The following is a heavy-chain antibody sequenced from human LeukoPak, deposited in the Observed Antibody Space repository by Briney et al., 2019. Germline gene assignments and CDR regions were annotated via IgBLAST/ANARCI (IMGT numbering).Heavy chain of an antibody. D-gene: IGHD5-18*01. J-gene: IGHJ5*02. Sequence: ASVKVSCKASGGTFSSHAISWVRQAPGQGLEWMGWISAYNGNTNYAQKLQGRVTMTTDTSTSTAYMELRSLRSDDTAVYYCARDPRALYSYGTNWFDPWGQGTLVTVSS. CDR1: GGTFSSHA. V-gene: IGHV1-18*01. CDR2: ISAYNGNT. CDR3: ARDPRALYSYGTNWFDP.